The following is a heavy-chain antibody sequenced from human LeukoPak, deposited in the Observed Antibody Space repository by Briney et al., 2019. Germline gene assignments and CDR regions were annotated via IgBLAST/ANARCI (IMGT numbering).Heavy chain of an antibody. J-gene: IGHJ4*02. D-gene: IGHD6-13*01. CDR1: GFTFSSYW. CDR3: ARDEGIAAAGIPAGTDY. V-gene: IGHV3-7*01. CDR2: IKQDGSEK. Sequence: GGSLRLSCAASGFTFSSYWMSWVRQAPGKGLEWVANIKQDGSEKYYVDPVKGRFTISRDNAKNSLYLQMNSLRAEDTAVYYCARDEGIAAAGIPAGTDYWGQGTLVTVSS.